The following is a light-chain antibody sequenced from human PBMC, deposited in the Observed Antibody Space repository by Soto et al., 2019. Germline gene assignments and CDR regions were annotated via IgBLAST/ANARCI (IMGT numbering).Light chain of an antibody. J-gene: IGKJ1*01. CDR2: RAS. Sequence: EIVLTQSPGTLSLSPGERATLTCRASQSVNSNYLAWYQQKPGQAPRLLIYRASTRATGIPDRFSGSGSGTVFTLTISRLEPEDFAVYFCQQFATSVWTFGQGTKVGVK. CDR3: QQFATSVWT. CDR1: QSVNSNY. V-gene: IGKV3-20*01.